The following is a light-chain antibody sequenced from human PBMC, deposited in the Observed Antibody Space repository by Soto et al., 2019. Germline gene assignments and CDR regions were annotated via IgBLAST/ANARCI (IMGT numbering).Light chain of an antibody. Sequence: DIHMTQSPSTLPASLGDRVTITCRASQSISNWLDWYQQKPGTATKLLIYHASTLESGVPSRFSGSGSGTEFRLTISTMQPDDFATYYCQQYDSFSVTFGQGTLLEIK. CDR1: QSISNW. J-gene: IGKJ5*01. CDR2: HAS. V-gene: IGKV1-5*01. CDR3: QQYDSFSVT.